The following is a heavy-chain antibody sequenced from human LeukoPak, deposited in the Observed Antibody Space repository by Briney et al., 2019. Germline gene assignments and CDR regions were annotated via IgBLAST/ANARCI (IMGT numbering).Heavy chain of an antibody. CDR3: ARDQYDYGSDPYYFDY. Sequence: SVKVSCKASGGTLSSYAISWVRQAPGQGLEWMGGIIPIFGTANYAQKFQGRVTITADESTSTAYMELSSLRSEDTAVYYCARDQYDYGSDPYYFDYWGQGTLVTVSS. J-gene: IGHJ4*02. CDR2: IIPIFGTA. V-gene: IGHV1-69*01. CDR1: GGTLSSYA. D-gene: IGHD3-10*01.